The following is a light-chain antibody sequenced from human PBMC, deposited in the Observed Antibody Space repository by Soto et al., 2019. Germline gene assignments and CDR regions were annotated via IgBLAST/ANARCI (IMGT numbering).Light chain of an antibody. J-gene: IGLJ2*01. Sequence: QTVVTQEPSFSVSPGRTVTLTCGLSSGSVSTSYYPSWYQQTPGRTPRTLMYNTDTRSSGVPDRFSGYILGNKAALTITGAQADDESNYYCVLYLGNGVSVFGGGTKLTV. CDR2: NTD. CDR3: VLYLGNGVSV. CDR1: SGSVSTSYY. V-gene: IGLV8-61*01.